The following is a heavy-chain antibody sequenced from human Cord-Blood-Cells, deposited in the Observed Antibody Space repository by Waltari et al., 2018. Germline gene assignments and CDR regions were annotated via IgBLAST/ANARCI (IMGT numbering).Heavy chain of an antibody. J-gene: IGHJ4*02. CDR1: GGFFRGYY. CDR3: ARYCSSTSCYDGDY. V-gene: IGHV4-34*01. CDR2: INHSGST. D-gene: IGHD2-2*01. Sequence: QVQLQQWGAGLLKPSETLSLTCAVYGGFFRGYYWSWIRQPPGKGLEWIGEINHSGSTNYNPSLKSRVTISVDTSKNQFSLKLSSVTAADTAVYYCARYCSSTSCYDGDYWGQGTLVTVSS.